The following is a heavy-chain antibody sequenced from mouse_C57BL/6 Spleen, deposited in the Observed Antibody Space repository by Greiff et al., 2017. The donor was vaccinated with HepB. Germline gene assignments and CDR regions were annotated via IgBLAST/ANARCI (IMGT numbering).Heavy chain of an antibody. J-gene: IGHJ4*01. CDR1: GYTFTDYN. D-gene: IGHD2-4*01. CDR2: INPNNGGT. CDR3: AYDYDGAMDY. V-gene: IGHV1-22*01. Sequence: EVMLVESGPELVKPGASVKMSCKASGYTFTDYNMHWVKQSHGKSLEWIGYINPNNGGTSYNQKFKGKATLTVNKSSSTAYMELRSLTSEDSAVYYCAYDYDGAMDYWGQGTSVTVSS.